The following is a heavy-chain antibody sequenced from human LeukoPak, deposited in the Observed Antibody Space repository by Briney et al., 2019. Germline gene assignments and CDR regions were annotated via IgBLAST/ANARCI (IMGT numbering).Heavy chain of an antibody. CDR1: GFTFSSYD. D-gene: IGHD3-10*02. Sequence: GESLTLSCAASGFTFSSYDMNWGLHAPAEGLEGVSYISSSSSTINYADSVKGRFTISRDNSKNSLYLQMNSLRAEDTAVDDCSEHGINMIGGVWGKGTTVTISS. V-gene: IGHV3-48*03. CDR2: ISSSSSTI. CDR3: SEHGINMIGGV. J-gene: IGHJ6*04.